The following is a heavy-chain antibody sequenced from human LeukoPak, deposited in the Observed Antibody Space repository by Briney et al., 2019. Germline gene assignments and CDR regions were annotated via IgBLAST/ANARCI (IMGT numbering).Heavy chain of an antibody. Sequence: RASVTVSCTASGYTFTVYYMHWVRQAPGQGLEWMGWINPNSGGTNYAQKFQGRVTMTRDTSISTAYMEPSRLRSDDTAVYYCAREVVTMVRGVSGPFDYWGQGTLVTVPS. CDR1: GYTFTVYY. D-gene: IGHD3-10*01. CDR2: INPNSGGT. J-gene: IGHJ4*02. V-gene: IGHV1-2*02. CDR3: AREVVTMVRGVSGPFDY.